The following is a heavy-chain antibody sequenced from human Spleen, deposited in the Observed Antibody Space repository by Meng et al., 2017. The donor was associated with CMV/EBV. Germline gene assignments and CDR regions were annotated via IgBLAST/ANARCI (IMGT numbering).Heavy chain of an antibody. CDR3: ARDGAGDAFDI. V-gene: IGHV4-61*01. Sequence: SETLSLTCTVSGGSVSSGSYYWSWIRQPPGKGLEWIGYIYYSGSTNYNPSLKSRVTISVDTSKNQFSLKLSSVTAADTAVYYCARDGAGDAFDIWGRGTMVTVSS. CDR2: IYYSGST. CDR1: GGSVSSGSYY. J-gene: IGHJ3*02. D-gene: IGHD4/OR15-4a*01.